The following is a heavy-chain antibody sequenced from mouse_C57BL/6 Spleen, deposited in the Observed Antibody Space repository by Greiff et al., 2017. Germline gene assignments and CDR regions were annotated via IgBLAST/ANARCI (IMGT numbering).Heavy chain of an antibody. CDR3: ARWDDYDGVDY. V-gene: IGHV2-2*01. CDR1: GFSLTSYG. J-gene: IGHJ2*01. D-gene: IGHD2-4*01. Sequence: VQLQQSGPGLVQPSQSLSITCTVSGFSLTSYGVHWVRQSPGKGLEWLGMIWSGGSTDYNAAFISSLSISKDNSKSQVFFKMNSLQADDTAKYYCARWDDYDGVDYWGQGTTLTVSS. CDR2: IWSGGST.